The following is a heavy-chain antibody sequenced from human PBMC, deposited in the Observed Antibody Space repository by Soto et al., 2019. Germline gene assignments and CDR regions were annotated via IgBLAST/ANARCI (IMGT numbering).Heavy chain of an antibody. CDR3: ASVGRTGR. D-gene: IGHD2-8*02. CDR1: GGSFSGYY. Sequence: SETLSLTCAVYGGSFSGYYWSWIRQPPGKGLEWIGEINHSGSTNYNPSLKSRVTISVDTSKNQFSLKLSSVTAADTAVYYCASVGRTGRWGQGNRVTVSS. CDR2: INHSGST. V-gene: IGHV4-34*01. J-gene: IGHJ1*01.